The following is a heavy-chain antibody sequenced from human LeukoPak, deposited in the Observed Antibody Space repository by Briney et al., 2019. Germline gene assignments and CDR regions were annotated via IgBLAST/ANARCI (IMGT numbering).Heavy chain of an antibody. CDR3: AREPASTLIAGINFFDF. D-gene: IGHD2-8*01. CDR2: VSPCGSP. V-gene: IGHV4-38-2*02. CDR1: GSSTSSGFL. Sequence: PETLSLTCRVSGSSTSSGFLWGWTRLPPGKAMEWIRSVSPCGSPYSNPSLMSRTTIPMSTSKTQFPFNLRSVSAADTAVYFCAREPASTLIAGINFFDFWGQGTLVTVSS. J-gene: IGHJ4*02.